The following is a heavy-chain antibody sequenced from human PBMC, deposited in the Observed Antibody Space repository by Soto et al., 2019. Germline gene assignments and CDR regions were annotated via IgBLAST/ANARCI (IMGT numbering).Heavy chain of an antibody. Sequence: GGSLRLSCAASGFTFSSYGMHWVRQAPGKGLEWVAVISYDGSNKYYADSVKGRFTISRDNSKNTLYLQMNSLRAEDTAVYYCDPEVVVAATTNFDYWGPGTLVTVSS. CDR2: ISYDGSNK. D-gene: IGHD2-15*01. J-gene: IGHJ4*02. V-gene: IGHV3-30*03. CDR3: DPEVVVAATTNFDY. CDR1: GFTFSSYG.